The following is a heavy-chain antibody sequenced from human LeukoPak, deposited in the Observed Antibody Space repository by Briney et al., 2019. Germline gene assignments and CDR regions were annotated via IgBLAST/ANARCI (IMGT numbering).Heavy chain of an antibody. V-gene: IGHV3-23*01. CDR2: ISGSGGST. J-gene: IGHJ6*03. Sequence: GGSLRLSCAASGFTFSSYGMSWVRQAPGKGLEWVSAISGSGGSTYYADSVKGRFTISRDNSKNTLYLQMNSLRAEDTAVYYCAKGHSMVRGVIVLYYYMDVWGKGTTVTISS. D-gene: IGHD3-10*01. CDR1: GFTFSSYG. CDR3: AKGHSMVRGVIVLYYYMDV.